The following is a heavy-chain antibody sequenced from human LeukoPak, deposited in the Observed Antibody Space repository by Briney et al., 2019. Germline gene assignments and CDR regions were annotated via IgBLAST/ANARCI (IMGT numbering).Heavy chain of an antibody. CDR1: GGYISSYY. J-gene: IGHJ4*02. CDR3: ARGARGYSYGHFDY. D-gene: IGHD5-18*01. CDR2: IYYSGST. Sequence: KPSETLSLTCTVSGGYISSYYWSWIRQPPGKGLEWIGYIYYSGSTNYNPSLKSRVTISVDTSKNQFSLKLSSVTAAATAVYYCARGARGYSYGHFDYWGQGTLVTVSS. V-gene: IGHV4-59*01.